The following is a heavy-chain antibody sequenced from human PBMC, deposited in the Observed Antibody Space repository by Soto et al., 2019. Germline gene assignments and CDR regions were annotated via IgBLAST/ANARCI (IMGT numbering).Heavy chain of an antibody. Sequence: LGESLKISCKGSGYSFTSYWISWVRQMPGKGLEWLGRIDPSDSYTNYSPSFQGHVTISADKSISTAYLQWSSLKASDTAMYYCARHMVRVVYPSYYYYYGMDVWGQGTTVTVSS. D-gene: IGHD3-10*01. CDR2: IDPSDSYT. J-gene: IGHJ6*02. V-gene: IGHV5-10-1*01. CDR3: ARHMVRVVYPSYYYYYGMDV. CDR1: GYSFTSYW.